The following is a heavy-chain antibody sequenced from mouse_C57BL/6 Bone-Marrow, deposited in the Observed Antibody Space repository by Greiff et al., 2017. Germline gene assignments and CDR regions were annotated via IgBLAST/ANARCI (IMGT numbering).Heavy chain of an antibody. V-gene: IGHV5-2*01. J-gene: IGHJ1*03. D-gene: IGHD2-4*01. CDR3: ARLSYDYEYFDV. CDR2: INRAGGST. Sequence: EVKLVESGGGLVQPGESLKLSCESNEYEFPSHDMSWVRKTPGKSLELVAAINRAGGSTYYPDNMERRFTISRDNTKKTLYLQMSSLRSEDAALYYCARLSYDYEYFDVWGTGTTVTVSS. CDR1: EYEFPSHD.